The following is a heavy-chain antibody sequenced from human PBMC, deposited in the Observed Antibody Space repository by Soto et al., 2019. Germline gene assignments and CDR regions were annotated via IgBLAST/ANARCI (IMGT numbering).Heavy chain of an antibody. CDR1: GFTFSSYA. D-gene: IGHD6-13*01. CDR2: ISGSGGST. J-gene: IGHJ5*02. Sequence: PGGSLRLSCAASGFTFSSYAMSWVRQSPGKGLEWVSAISGSGGSTYYADSVKGRFTISRGKSKNTLYLQKNSLRAEDTAVYYCAKGGYSSSWYRWFDPWGQGTLVTVSS. V-gene: IGHV3-23*01. CDR3: AKGGYSSSWYRWFDP.